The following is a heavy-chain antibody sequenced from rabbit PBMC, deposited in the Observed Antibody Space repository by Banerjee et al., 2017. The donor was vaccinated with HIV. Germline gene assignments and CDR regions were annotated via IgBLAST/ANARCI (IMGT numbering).Heavy chain of an antibody. CDR2: MNTDTSGDT. CDR3: ARDLAGVIGWNFNL. J-gene: IGHJ4*01. D-gene: IGHD4-1*01. V-gene: IGHV1S40*01. CDR1: GIDYSSNYY. Sequence: QSLEESGGDLVKPGASLTLTCTASGIDYSSNYYLCWVRQAPGKGLEWIGCMNTDTSGDTYYASWAKGRFTISKASSTTVTLQMTSLTAADTATYFCARDLAGVIGWNFNLWGQGTLVTVS.